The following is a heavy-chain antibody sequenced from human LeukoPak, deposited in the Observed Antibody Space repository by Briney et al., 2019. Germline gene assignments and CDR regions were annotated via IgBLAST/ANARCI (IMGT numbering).Heavy chain of an antibody. CDR3: ARAKGGYYFDY. V-gene: IGHV3-64*01. CDR2: ISSNGGST. J-gene: IGHJ4*02. Sequence: HPGGSLRLPCAASGFTFSSYAMHWVRQAPRKGLEYVSAISSNGGSTYYANSVKGRFTISRDNSKNTLYLQMGSLRAEDMAVYYCARAKGGYYFDYWGQGTLVTVSS. D-gene: IGHD3-16*01. CDR1: GFTFSSYA.